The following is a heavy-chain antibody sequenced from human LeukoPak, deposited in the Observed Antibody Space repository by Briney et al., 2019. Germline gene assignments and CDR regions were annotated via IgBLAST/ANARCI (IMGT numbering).Heavy chain of an antibody. Sequence: ASVKVSCKASGYTFTSYGISWVRQAPGQGLEWMGWISAYNGNTNYAQKFQERVTITRDMSTSTAYMELSSLRSEDTAVYYCAAAGRIAAAGNTPWGQGTLVTVSS. D-gene: IGHD6-13*01. CDR1: GYTFTSYG. V-gene: IGHV1-18*01. CDR2: ISAYNGNT. CDR3: AAAGRIAAAGNTP. J-gene: IGHJ5*02.